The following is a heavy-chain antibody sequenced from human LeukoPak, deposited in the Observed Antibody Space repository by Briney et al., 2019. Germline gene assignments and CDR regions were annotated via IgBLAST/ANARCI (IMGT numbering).Heavy chain of an antibody. D-gene: IGHD7-27*01. J-gene: IGHJ2*01. Sequence: GGSLRLSCAASGFTFGAYTMNWVRQAPGKGLEWVSVISSGGGRYFGDSVKGRFTISRDISKNTVYLHMSDLRAEDTAIYYCTRGQLGSRGYWSFDLWGRGTLVAVSS. V-gene: IGHV3-53*01. CDR3: TRGQLGSRGYWSFDL. CDR1: GFTFGAYT. CDR2: ISSGGGR.